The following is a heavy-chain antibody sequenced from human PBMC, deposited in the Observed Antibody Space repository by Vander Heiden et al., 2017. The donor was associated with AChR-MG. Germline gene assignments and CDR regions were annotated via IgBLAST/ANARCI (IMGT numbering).Heavy chain of an antibody. CDR1: GFTFSSYG. J-gene: IGHJ4*02. Sequence: QVQLVESGGGVVQPGRSLRLSCAASGFTFSSYGMHWVRQAPGKGLEWVAVIWYDGSNKYYADSVKGRFTISRDNSKNTLYLQMNSLRAEDTAVYYCARASYYYGSGSYPFDYWGQGTLVTVSS. CDR2: IWYDGSNK. D-gene: IGHD3-10*01. CDR3: ARASYYYGSGSYPFDY. V-gene: IGHV3-33*01.